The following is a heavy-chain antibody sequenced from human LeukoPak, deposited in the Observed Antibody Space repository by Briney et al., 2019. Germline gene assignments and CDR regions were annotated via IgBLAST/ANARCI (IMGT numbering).Heavy chain of an antibody. D-gene: IGHD5-18*01. J-gene: IGHJ4*02. CDR1: GGSISSYY. CDR3: ARGDTAMVWDY. CDR2: IYTGGST. Sequence: PSETLSLTCTVSGGSISSYYWSWIRQPAGKGLEWIGRIYTGGSTNYNPSLKSRVTISVDTSKNQFSLKLSSVTAADTAVYYCARGDTAMVWDYWGQGTLVTVSS. V-gene: IGHV4-4*07.